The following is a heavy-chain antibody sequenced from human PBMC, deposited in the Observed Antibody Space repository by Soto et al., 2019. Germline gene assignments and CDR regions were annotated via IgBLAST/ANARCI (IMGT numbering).Heavy chain of an antibody. CDR2: IYHSGST. V-gene: IGHV4-4*02. Sequence: SETLSLTCAVSGGSISSSNWWSWVRQPPGKGLEWIGEIYHSGSTYYNPSLKSRVTISVDRSKNQFSLKLSSVTAADTAVYYCARNIVGATTRPNINWFDPWGQGTLVTVSP. CDR1: GGSISSSNW. D-gene: IGHD1-26*01. CDR3: ARNIVGATTRPNINWFDP. J-gene: IGHJ5*02.